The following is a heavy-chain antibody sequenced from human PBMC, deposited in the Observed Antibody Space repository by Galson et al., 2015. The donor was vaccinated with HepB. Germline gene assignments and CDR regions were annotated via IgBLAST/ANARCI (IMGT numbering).Heavy chain of an antibody. Sequence: SLRLSCAASGFTFTNYAMTWVRQAPGKGLEWVSGISGSGGTTYNADSVKGRFTISRDNSKNTLFPQMNSLRAEDMAVYYCAKGYCSSPSCQFDYWGQGTLVTVSS. V-gene: IGHV3-23*01. D-gene: IGHD2-2*01. CDR1: GFTFTNYA. CDR3: AKGYCSSPSCQFDY. J-gene: IGHJ4*02. CDR2: ISGSGGTT.